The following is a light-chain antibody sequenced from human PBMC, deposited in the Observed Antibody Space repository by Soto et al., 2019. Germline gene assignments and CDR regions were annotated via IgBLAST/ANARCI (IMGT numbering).Light chain of an antibody. Sequence: EIVLTQSPGTLSLSPGERATLSCRASQSVGSSYLAWYQQKPGQAPRLLIYGASSRATGIPDRFSGSGSGTDFTLTISRLEPEDFAVYYCSSPPWTFGQGTTVEIK. CDR1: QSVGSSY. V-gene: IGKV3-20*01. CDR3: SSPPWT. CDR2: GAS. J-gene: IGKJ1*01.